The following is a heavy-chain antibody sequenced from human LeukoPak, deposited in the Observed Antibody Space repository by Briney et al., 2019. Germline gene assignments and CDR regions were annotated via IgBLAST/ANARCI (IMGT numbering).Heavy chain of an antibody. J-gene: IGHJ4*02. Sequence: PGGSLRLSCAASGFTFSSYGMHWVRQAPGKGLEWVAFIRYDGSNKYYADSVKGRFTISRDNSKNTLYLQMNSLRAEDTAVYYCAKRARVGAISRGPAGSAGYFDYWGQGTLVTVSS. CDR1: GFTFSSYG. CDR2: IRYDGSNK. V-gene: IGHV3-30*02. D-gene: IGHD1-26*01. CDR3: AKRARVGAISRGPAGSAGYFDY.